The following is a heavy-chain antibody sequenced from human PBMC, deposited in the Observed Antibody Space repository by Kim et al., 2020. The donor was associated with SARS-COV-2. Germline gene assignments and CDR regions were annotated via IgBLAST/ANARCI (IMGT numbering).Heavy chain of an antibody. CDR3: TAEYCSSTSSLWALYYYYGMDV. V-gene: IGHV3-15*01. Sequence: GGSLRLSCAASGFTFSNAWMSWVRQAPGKGLEWVGRIKSKTDGGTTDYAAPVKGRFTISRDDSKNTLYLQMNSLKTEDTAVYYCTAEYCSSTSSLWALYYYYGMDVWGQGTTVTVSS. D-gene: IGHD2-2*01. CDR2: IKSKTDGGTT. J-gene: IGHJ6*02. CDR1: GFTFSNAW.